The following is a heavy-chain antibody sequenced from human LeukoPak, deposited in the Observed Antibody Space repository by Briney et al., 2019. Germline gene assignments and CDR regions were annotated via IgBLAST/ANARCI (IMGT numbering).Heavy chain of an antibody. J-gene: IGHJ4*02. CDR3: ARESWYCSSTSCYTNGFDY. Sequence: GGSLRLSCAASGFTFSSYAMHWVRQAPGKGLEWVAVILYDGSNKYYADSVKGRFTISRDNSTNTLYLQMNSLRAEDTAVYYCARESWYCSSTSCYTNGFDYWGQGTLVTVSS. CDR1: GFTFSSYA. V-gene: IGHV3-30-3*01. CDR2: ILYDGSNK. D-gene: IGHD2-2*02.